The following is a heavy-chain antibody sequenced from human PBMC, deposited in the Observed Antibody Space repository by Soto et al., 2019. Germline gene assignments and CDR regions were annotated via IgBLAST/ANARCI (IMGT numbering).Heavy chain of an antibody. D-gene: IGHD3-3*01. V-gene: IGHV3-7*03. CDR3: ASTRGY. CDR2: IKADGRET. Sequence: EVLVVESGGGLVQPGGSLRLSCAVSGFTFSGGYWMKWVRQAPGKGVEWVATIKADGRETYYVDSVKGRFTISRDSAKNSLYLQMNSLSVEDTAVYYCASTRGYWGKGTLVTVSS. CDR1: GFTFSGGYW. J-gene: IGHJ4*02.